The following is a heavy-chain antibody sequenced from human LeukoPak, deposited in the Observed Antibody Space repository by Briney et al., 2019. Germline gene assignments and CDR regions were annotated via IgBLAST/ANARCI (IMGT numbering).Heavy chain of an antibody. J-gene: IGHJ4*02. CDR1: GFTFSSYG. Sequence: PGGSLRLSCAASGFTFSSYGMHWVRQAPGKGLEWVAVISYDGSNKYYADSVKGRFAISRDNSKNTLYLQMNSLRAEDTAVYYCAKPPRQLVRGVYFDYWGQGTLVTVSS. V-gene: IGHV3-30*18. D-gene: IGHD6-13*01. CDR2: ISYDGSNK. CDR3: AKPPRQLVRGVYFDY.